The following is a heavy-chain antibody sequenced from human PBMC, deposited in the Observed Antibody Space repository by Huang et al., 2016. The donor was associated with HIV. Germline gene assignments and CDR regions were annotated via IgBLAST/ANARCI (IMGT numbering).Heavy chain of an antibody. D-gene: IGHD3-10*01. CDR3: ARHERWAMVRGVPQWGFDY. Sequence: QLQLQESGPGLVKPSETLSLTCTVSGGSISSSSYSWGWIRQPPGKGLEWIGTIYYSGSTYDHPSLKGRVTISVDTSKNQFSLKLSSVTAADTAVYYCARHERWAMVRGVPQWGFDYWGQGTLVTVSS. J-gene: IGHJ4*02. CDR1: GGSISSSSYS. CDR2: IYYSGST. V-gene: IGHV4-39*01.